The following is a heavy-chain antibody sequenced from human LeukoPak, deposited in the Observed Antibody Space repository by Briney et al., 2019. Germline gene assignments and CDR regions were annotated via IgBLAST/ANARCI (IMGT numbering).Heavy chain of an antibody. Sequence: ASVKVSCKASGYTFTSYYMHWVRQAPGQGLEWMGIINPSGGSTSYAQKFHGRVTMTRDTSTSTVYMELSSLRSEDTAVYYCARDPLQLLAVDYYSMDVWGQGTTVTVSS. D-gene: IGHD4-11*01. CDR2: INPSGGST. CDR3: ARDPLQLLAVDYYSMDV. J-gene: IGHJ6*02. CDR1: GYTFTSYY. V-gene: IGHV1-46*01.